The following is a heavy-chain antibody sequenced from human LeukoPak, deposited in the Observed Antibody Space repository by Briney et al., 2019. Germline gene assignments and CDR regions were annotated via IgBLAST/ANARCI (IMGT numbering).Heavy chain of an antibody. CDR3: ARGGAANDAFDI. V-gene: IGHV1-8*01. CDR2: MNPNSGNT. CDR1: GYTFTSYD. D-gene: IGHD1-26*01. J-gene: IGHJ3*02. Sequence: ASVKVSCKASGYTFTSYDINWVRQATGQGLEWMGWMNPNSGNTGYAQKFQGRVIMTRNTSISTAYMELSSLRSEDTAVYYCARGGAANDAFDIWGQGIMVTVSS.